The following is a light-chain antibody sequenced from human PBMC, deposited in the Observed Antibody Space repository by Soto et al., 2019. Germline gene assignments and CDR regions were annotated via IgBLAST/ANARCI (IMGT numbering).Light chain of an antibody. CDR3: QQYGGTPPIT. CDR2: GAS. J-gene: IGKJ5*01. Sequence: EIVLTQSPGILSLSPGERASLSCGASQSISSSFLAWYQQKPGQAPRFLIYGASSRATGIPDRFSGSGSGTDFTLTISRLEPEDFAVYYCQQYGGTPPITFGQGTRLEIK. CDR1: QSISSSF. V-gene: IGKV3-20*01.